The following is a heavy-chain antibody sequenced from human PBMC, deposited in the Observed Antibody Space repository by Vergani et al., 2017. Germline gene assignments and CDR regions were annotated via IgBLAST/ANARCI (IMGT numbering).Heavy chain of an antibody. CDR2: ISGSGGST. D-gene: IGHD5-12*01. CDR3: AKANPRNSGYDYLYYYHAMDV. J-gene: IGHJ6*02. V-gene: IGHV3-23*01. CDR1: GLTFRGYA. Sequence: DVQLLESGGGQVQPGGSLRLSCVASGLTFRGYAMTWVRQIPGKAPEWVSGISGSGGSTYYAGSVKGRFTISRDSSKNTLYLQMNSLSAGDTAVYYCAKANPRNSGYDYLYYYHAMDVWGQGTTVTVSS.